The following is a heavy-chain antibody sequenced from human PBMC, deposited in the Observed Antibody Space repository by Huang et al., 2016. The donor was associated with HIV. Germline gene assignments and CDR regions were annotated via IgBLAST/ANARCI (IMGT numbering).Heavy chain of an antibody. CDR1: GFIFDNFG. Sequence: QVQLVESGGGVVQPGGSLRLSCGASGFIFDNFGRHWVRQAPVKWLEWLAFIRSDGRNDYNGESVKGRFSISRDNFENMVYLQMKSLGDWDTAIYYCARAVDGFNSKGFYMDVWGKGTAVIVSS. CDR3: ARAVDGFNSKGFYMDV. V-gene: IGHV3-30*02. J-gene: IGHJ6*03. CDR2: IRSDGRND. D-gene: IGHD5-12*01.